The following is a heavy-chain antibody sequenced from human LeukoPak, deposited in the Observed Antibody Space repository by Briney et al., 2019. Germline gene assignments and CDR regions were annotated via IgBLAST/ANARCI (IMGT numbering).Heavy chain of an antibody. Sequence: SETLSLTCSVSGGSISSYYWSWIRQPAGKGLEWIGRIYISGSGSTNYNPSLKSRVTMSVDTSKNQFSLKLTSMTAADTAVYYCARDKYDFWSGYYLVPPYYFDYWGQGTLVTVSS. CDR1: GGSISSYY. V-gene: IGHV4-4*07. CDR2: IYISGSGST. CDR3: ARDKYDFWSGYYLVPPYYFDY. J-gene: IGHJ4*02. D-gene: IGHD3-3*01.